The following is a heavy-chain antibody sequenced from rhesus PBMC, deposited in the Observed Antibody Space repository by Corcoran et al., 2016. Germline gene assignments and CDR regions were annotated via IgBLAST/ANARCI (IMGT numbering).Heavy chain of an antibody. CDR2: LYGGSGST. V-gene: IGHV4-127*01. D-gene: IGHD5-12*01. J-gene: IGHJ2*01. Sequence: QVQLQESGPGLVKPSETLSLTCAVSGYSISRGYGWGWVRQPPGKGQEWIGQLYGGSGSTFSTPALKGRVTVSKDTSNNQFSLNLSSVTAADTAVYYCARVDLNWYFDLWGPGTPITISS. CDR3: ARVDLNWYFDL. CDR1: GYSISRGYG.